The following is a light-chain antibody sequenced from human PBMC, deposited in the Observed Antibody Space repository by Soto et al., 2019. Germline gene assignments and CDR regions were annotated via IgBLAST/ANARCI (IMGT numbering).Light chain of an antibody. Sequence: MTQSPAPLSLSPGGRATLSCRASQSVSSNLAWYQQKPGQAPRLLIYGASTRATGIPARFSGSGSGTEFTLTISSLQPEDFATYYCQQLNSYPLTFGGGTKVDI. CDR1: QSVSSN. CDR3: QQLNSYPLT. CDR2: GAS. J-gene: IGKJ4*01. V-gene: IGKV3-15*01.